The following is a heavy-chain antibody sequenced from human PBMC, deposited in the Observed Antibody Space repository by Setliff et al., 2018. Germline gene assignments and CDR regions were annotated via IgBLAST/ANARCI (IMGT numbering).Heavy chain of an antibody. CDR2: INHTGST. J-gene: IGHJ4*02. CDR1: GGSFSGYY. Sequence: PSETLSLTCAVYGGSFSGYYWSWIRQPPGKGLEWIGEINHTGSTNYSPSLKSRVTISVDTSKNQFSLKLSSVTAADTAVYYCLRIRLVPHGHSWGQGALVTVPS. D-gene: IGHD2-15*01. V-gene: IGHV4-34*01. CDR3: LRIRLVPHGHS.